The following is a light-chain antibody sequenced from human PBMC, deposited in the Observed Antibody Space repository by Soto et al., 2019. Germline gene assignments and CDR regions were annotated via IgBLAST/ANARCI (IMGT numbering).Light chain of an antibody. V-gene: IGKV1-39*01. CDR3: QHSYSTSWT. CDR2: AAS. CDR1: QSISSY. Sequence: DIQMTQSPSSLSASVGDRVTITCRASQSISSYLNWYQQKPGKAPKLLIYAASSLQSGVPSRYSGSGSGTDFTLTISSLQPEDFATYYCQHSYSTSWTVGQGTKVEIK. J-gene: IGKJ1*01.